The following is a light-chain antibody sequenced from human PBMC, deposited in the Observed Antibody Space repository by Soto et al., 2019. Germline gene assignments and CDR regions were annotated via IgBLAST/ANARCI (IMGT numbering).Light chain of an antibody. J-gene: IGKJ4*01. CDR1: QSISSW. V-gene: IGKV1-5*03. Sequence: DIQMTQSPSTLSASVGDRVTITCRASQSISSWLAWYQQKPGKAPKLLIYTASSLESGVPSRFSGSASGTEFTLTISSLQPDDFGTYYCQQYTSYPLTFGGGTKVEIK. CDR3: QQYTSYPLT. CDR2: TAS.